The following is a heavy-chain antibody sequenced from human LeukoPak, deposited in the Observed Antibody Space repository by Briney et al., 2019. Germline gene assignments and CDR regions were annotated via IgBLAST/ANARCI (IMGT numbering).Heavy chain of an antibody. Sequence: GGSLRLSCAASGFTFSNAWMSWVRQAPGKGLEWVGRIKSKTVGGTTDYAAPVKGRFTISRDDSKNTLYLQMNSLKTEDTAVYYCTTEGYYDILTGYSWDAFDIWGQGTMVTVSS. V-gene: IGHV3-15*01. J-gene: IGHJ3*02. D-gene: IGHD3-9*01. CDR1: GFTFSNAW. CDR2: IKSKTVGGTT. CDR3: TTEGYYDILTGYSWDAFDI.